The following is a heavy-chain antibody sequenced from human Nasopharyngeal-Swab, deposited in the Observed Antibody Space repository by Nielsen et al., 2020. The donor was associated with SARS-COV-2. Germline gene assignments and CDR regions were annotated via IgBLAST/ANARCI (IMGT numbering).Heavy chain of an antibody. J-gene: IGHJ5*02. CDR3: ARNLPLAVAGTSWFDP. Sequence: SETLSLTCTVSGGSISSGGYYWSWIRQHPGKGLEWIGYIYYSGSTYYNPSLKSRVTISVDTSKNQFSLKLSSVTAADTAVYYCARNLPLAVAGTSWFDPWGQGTLVTVSS. CDR1: GGSISSGGYY. CDR2: IYYSGST. V-gene: IGHV4-31*03. D-gene: IGHD6-19*01.